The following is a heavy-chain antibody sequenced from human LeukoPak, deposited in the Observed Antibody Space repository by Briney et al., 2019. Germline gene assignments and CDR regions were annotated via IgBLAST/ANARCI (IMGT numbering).Heavy chain of an antibody. D-gene: IGHD3-22*01. V-gene: IGHV3-23*01. CDR1: GFTFSSYA. CDR3: AKPPYYDSSGYIV. Sequence: PGGSLRLSCAASGFTFSSYAMSWVRQAPGKGLEWVSAISDSGGSTYYADSVKGRFTISRDNSKNTLYLQMNSLRAEDTAVYYCAKPPYYDSSGYIVWGQGTLVTVSS. J-gene: IGHJ4*02. CDR2: ISDSGGST.